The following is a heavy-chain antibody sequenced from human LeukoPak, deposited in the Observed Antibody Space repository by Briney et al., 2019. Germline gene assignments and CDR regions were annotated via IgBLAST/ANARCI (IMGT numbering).Heavy chain of an antibody. V-gene: IGHV3-33*01. CDR1: GFTFSSYG. J-gene: IGHJ3*02. CDR2: IWYDGSNK. Sequence: PGRSLRLSCAASGFTFSSYGMHWVSQAPSKGLEWVTVIWYDGSNKYYADSVKGRFTVSRDNSKNTLDLQMSSLRADDTAVYYCAREQYGSDDALDIWGQGTLVAVSS. D-gene: IGHD3-10*01. CDR3: AREQYGSDDALDI.